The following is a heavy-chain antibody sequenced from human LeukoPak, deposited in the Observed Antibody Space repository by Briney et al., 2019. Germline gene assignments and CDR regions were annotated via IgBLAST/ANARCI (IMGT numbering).Heavy chain of an antibody. J-gene: IGHJ4*02. CDR2: MREDGGQE. D-gene: IGHD6-6*01. V-gene: IGHV3-7*03. CDR1: GLTFRNYG. CDR3: VRALSSSSPY. Sequence: GGSLRLSCVGFGLTFRNYGMNWVRQAPGTGLEWVAGMREDGGQEYYVDSVRGRFTISRDSAKNSLYLQMNSLRVEDTAVYYCVRALSSSSPYWGQGTLATVSS.